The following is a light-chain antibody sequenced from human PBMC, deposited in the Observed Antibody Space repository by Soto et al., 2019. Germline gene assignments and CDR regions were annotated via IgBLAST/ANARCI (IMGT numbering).Light chain of an antibody. CDR3: QQYNSYAYT. Sequence: DIQMTQSPSTLSASVGDRVTITCRASQSISSWLAWYQQKPGKAPKLLIYDASSLESGVPSRLSGSGSGTEFTLTIRSLQPDDFATNYCQQYNSYAYTFGQGTKLEIK. CDR1: QSISSW. V-gene: IGKV1-5*01. CDR2: DAS. J-gene: IGKJ2*01.